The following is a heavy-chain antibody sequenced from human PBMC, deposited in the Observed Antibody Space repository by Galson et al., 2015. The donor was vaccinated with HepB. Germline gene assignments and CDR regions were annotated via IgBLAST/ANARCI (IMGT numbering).Heavy chain of an antibody. J-gene: IGHJ6*03. D-gene: IGHD2-2*01. CDR3: ARGHPGRNCSSTSCYSYYYYMDV. CDR2: INPSGGST. CDR1: GYTFTSYY. V-gene: IGHV1-46*01. Sequence: SVKVSCKASGYTFTSYYMHWVRQAPGQGLEWMGIINPSGGSTSYAQKFQGRVTMTRDTSTSTVYMELSSLRSEDTAVYYCARGHPGRNCSSTSCYSYYYYMDVWGKGTTVTVSS.